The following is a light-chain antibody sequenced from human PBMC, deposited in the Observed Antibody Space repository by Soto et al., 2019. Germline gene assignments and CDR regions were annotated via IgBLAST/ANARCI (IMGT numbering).Light chain of an antibody. CDR3: SSYTSSSTRVL. CDR1: SSDVGGYNY. V-gene: IGLV2-14*01. CDR2: DVS. J-gene: IGLJ2*01. Sequence: QSALTQPASVSGSPGQSITISCTGTSSDVGGYNYVSWYQQHPGKAPKLMIYDVSNRPSGVSNRFSGSKSGNTASLTISGLQGEDEADYYCSSYTSSSTRVLFGGGTKLTVL.